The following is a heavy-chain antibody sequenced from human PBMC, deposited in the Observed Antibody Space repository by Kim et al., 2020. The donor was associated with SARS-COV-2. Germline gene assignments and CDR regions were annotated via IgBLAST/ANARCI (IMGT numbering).Heavy chain of an antibody. J-gene: IGHJ4*02. CDR1: GFTFSSYS. V-gene: IGHV3-21*01. Sequence: GGSLRLSCAASGFTFSSYSMNWVRQAPGKGLEWVSSISSSSSYIYYADSVKGRFTISRDNAKNSLYLQMNSLRAEDTAVYYCARWNGGAGTDFFDYWGQGTLVTVSS. D-gene: IGHD6-19*01. CDR2: ISSSSSYI. CDR3: ARWNGGAGTDFFDY.